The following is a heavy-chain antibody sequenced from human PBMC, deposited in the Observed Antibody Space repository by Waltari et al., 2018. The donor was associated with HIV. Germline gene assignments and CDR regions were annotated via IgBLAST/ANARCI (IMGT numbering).Heavy chain of an antibody. CDR1: GFTFGTYN. V-gene: IGHV3-48*01. J-gene: IGHJ6*02. Sequence: EVQLVESGGGLVQPGGSLRLYCAGSGFTFGTYNMNWVRQAPGKGLEWVSHISSGSITIYYADSVRGRFTISRDNTKNSLYLQMDSLRAEDTAVYYCARDGAGYYYGMDVWGQGTTVTVSS. D-gene: IGHD3-10*01. CDR2: ISSGSITI. CDR3: ARDGAGYYYGMDV.